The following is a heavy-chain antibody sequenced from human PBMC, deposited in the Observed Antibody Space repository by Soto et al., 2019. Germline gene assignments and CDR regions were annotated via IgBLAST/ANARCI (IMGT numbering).Heavy chain of an antibody. D-gene: IGHD3-16*01. Sequence: GASVKVSCKASGYIFVNYGIAWVRQAPGQGLEWMGWISPYTGNTHSATKVQGRLTMTTDTSTSTAYMVLGSLTSDDTAVYYCVMVDNYVTPTPQDVWGQGTTVTVSS. CDR3: VMVDNYVTPTPQDV. V-gene: IGHV1-18*01. J-gene: IGHJ6*02. CDR2: ISPYTGNT. CDR1: GYIFVNYG.